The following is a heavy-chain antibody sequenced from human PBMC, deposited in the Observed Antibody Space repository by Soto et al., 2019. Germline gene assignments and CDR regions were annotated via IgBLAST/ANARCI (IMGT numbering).Heavy chain of an antibody. D-gene: IGHD5-12*01. Sequence: TLARTFTVSGASITSCRSYWSWIRQHPVKVLEWIGYMFYSGITYYHPSLKSRVNISADTSKNQFSLRLSSVTPADTAVYYCARDNGYGHFKSWGEGTLVIVSS. J-gene: IGHJ4*02. V-gene: IGHV4-31*03. CDR2: MFYSGIT. CDR1: GASITSCRSY. CDR3: ARDNGYGHFKS.